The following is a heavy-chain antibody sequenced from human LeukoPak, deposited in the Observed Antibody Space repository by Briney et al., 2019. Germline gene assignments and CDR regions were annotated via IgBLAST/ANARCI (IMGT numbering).Heavy chain of an antibody. J-gene: IGHJ4*02. CDR1: GGSISSSSYY. D-gene: IGHD3-16*01. CDR3: ARNERLRLGE. V-gene: IGHV3-11*04. Sequence: LSLTCTVSGGSISSSSYYWGWIRQAPGKGLEWVSYISSSGSTIYYADSVKGRFTISRGNAKNSLYLQMNSLRAEDTAVYYCARNERLRLGEWGQGTLVTVSS. CDR2: ISSSGSTI.